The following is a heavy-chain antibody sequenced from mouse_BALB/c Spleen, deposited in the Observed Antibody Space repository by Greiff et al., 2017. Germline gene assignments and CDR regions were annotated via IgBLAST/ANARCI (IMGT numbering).Heavy chain of an antibody. Sequence: QVQLQQSAAELARPGASVKMSCKASGYTFTSYTMHWVKQRPGQGLEWIGYINPSSGYTEYNQKFKDKTTLTADKSSSTAYMQLSSLTSEDSAVYYCAKLSMITYAMDYWGQGTSVTVSS. V-gene: IGHV1-4*02. J-gene: IGHJ4*01. CDR2: INPSSGYT. CDR1: GYTFTSYT. CDR3: AKLSMITYAMDY. D-gene: IGHD2-4*01.